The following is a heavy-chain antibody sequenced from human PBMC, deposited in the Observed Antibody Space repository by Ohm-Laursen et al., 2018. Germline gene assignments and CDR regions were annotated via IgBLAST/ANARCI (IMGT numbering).Heavy chain of an antibody. J-gene: IGHJ6*02. D-gene: IGHD3-3*01. V-gene: IGHV3-7*01. Sequence: SLRLSCTASGFTFSNYWMSWVRQTPGKGLEWVANIKQDGGEKNFADSVKGRFTISRDNAKNTLYLQMNSLRAEDTAVYYCASSQVGYDFWSGYYRGYYYYGMDVWGQGTTVTVSS. CDR1: GFTFSNYW. CDR3: ASSQVGYDFWSGYYRGYYYYGMDV. CDR2: IKQDGGEK.